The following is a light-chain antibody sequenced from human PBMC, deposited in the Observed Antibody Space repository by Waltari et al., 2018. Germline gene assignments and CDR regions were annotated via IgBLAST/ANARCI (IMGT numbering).Light chain of an antibody. Sequence: EIVLTQSPGTLSLSPGERATLSCRASQSVSKYLAWYQQKPGQAPRLLIYDASIRATGIPDRFSGSGSGTDFSLTINRLEPEDFAVYYCQKYVNLPATFGQGTKVEIK. CDR2: DAS. J-gene: IGKJ1*01. CDR3: QKYVNLPAT. V-gene: IGKV3-20*01. CDR1: QSVSKY.